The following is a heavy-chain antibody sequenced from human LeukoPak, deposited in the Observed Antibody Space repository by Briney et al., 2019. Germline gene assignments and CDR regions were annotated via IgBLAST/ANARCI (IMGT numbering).Heavy chain of an antibody. D-gene: IGHD5-12*01. J-gene: IGHJ4*02. Sequence: SVKVSCKASGGTFSSYAIGWVRQAPGQGLEWMGGIIPIFGTANYAQKFQGRVTITADESTSTAYMELSSLRSEDTAVYYCARAGVGGYDREFSYWGQGTLVTVSS. CDR1: GGTFSSYA. CDR3: ARAGVGGYDREFSY. CDR2: IIPIFGTA. V-gene: IGHV1-69*13.